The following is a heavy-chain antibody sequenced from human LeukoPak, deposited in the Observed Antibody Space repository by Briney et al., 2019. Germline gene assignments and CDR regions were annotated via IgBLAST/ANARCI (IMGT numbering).Heavy chain of an antibody. CDR2: ISISGTYI. Sequence: PGGSLRLSCAASGFTLSTYSMNWVRLAPGKGLEWVSSISISGTYIYYADSVKGRFTISRDNAKNSLYLQMNSLRAEDTAVYYCASAVDYYGSGSGNWFDSWGQGTLVTVSS. CDR3: ASAVDYYGSGSGNWFDS. D-gene: IGHD3-10*01. V-gene: IGHV3-21*01. J-gene: IGHJ5*01. CDR1: GFTLSTYS.